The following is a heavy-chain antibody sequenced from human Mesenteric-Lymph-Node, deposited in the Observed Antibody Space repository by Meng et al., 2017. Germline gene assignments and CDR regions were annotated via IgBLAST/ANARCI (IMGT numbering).Heavy chain of an antibody. CDR3: TPDPWGY. CDR1: GITFKDAW. V-gene: IGHV3-15*01. Sequence: VQRVESGGGFVTPGGSLRLSCAVSGITFKDAWMSWVRQAPGKGLEWVGRIKSNGDGGTTDYAAPVKGRFTISRDDSKNTLFLQMDSLKTEDTAVYYCTPDPWGYWGQGTLVTVSS. J-gene: IGHJ4*02. CDR2: IKSNGDGGTT. D-gene: IGHD3-16*01.